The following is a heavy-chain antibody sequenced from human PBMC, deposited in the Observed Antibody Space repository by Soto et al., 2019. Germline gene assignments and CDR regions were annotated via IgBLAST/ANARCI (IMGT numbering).Heavy chain of an antibody. CDR1: GGSISSGGYY. V-gene: IGHV4-31*03. J-gene: IGHJ4*02. Sequence: QVQLQESGPGLVKPSQTLSLTCTVSGGSISSGGYYWSWIRQHPGKGLEWIGYIYYSGSTYYNPSLKSRLTISVDTSKSQFSLNLSSVTAADTAVYYCARASSRDSFDYWGQGTLVTVSS. CDR2: IYYSGST. D-gene: IGHD6-6*01. CDR3: ARASSRDSFDY.